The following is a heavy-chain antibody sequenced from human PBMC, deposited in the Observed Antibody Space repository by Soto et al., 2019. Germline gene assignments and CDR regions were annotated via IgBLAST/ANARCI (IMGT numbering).Heavy chain of an antibody. CDR3: ARLDCSSTSCHLYYYYYMDV. D-gene: IGHD2-2*01. Sequence: ETLSLTCTVSGGSISSSSYYWGWIRQPPGKGLDWIGSIYYSGSTYYNPSLKSRVTISVDTSKNQFFLKLSSVTAADTAVYYCARLDCSSTSCHLYYYYYMDVWGKGTTVTVSS. CDR1: GGSISSSSYY. CDR2: IYYSGST. J-gene: IGHJ6*03. V-gene: IGHV4-39*01.